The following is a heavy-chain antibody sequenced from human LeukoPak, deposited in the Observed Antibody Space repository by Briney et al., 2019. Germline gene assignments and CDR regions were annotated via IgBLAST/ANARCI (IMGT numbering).Heavy chain of an antibody. CDR2: IYPGDSDI. V-gene: IGHV5-51*01. CDR1: GYSFTTYW. J-gene: IGHJ4*02. D-gene: IGHD3-16*01. CDR3: ARKPSASDY. Sequence: GESLKISCKGSGYSFTTYWIGWVRQMPGKGLELMGIIYPGDSDIRYSPSFQGQVTISADKSTSTAYLQWSSLKASDTAMYYCARKPSASDYWGQGTLVTVSS.